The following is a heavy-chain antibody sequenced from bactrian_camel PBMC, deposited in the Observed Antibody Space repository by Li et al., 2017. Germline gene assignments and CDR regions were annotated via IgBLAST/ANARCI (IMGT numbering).Heavy chain of an antibody. J-gene: IGHJ4*01. V-gene: IGHV3S63*01. D-gene: IGHD3*01. CDR2: IRTGYPGTS. Sequence: HVQLVESGGGLVQTGGSLRLSCSASGYTTGRHCMAWFRQAPGKEREGVASIRTGYPGTSDYGASVMGRFTVSLDNAKNTVYLQMNSLKAEDSAMYFCAASFQLPCLGFDERAYDYWGQGTQVTVSS. CDR1: GYTTGRHC. CDR3: AASFQLPCLGFDERAYDY.